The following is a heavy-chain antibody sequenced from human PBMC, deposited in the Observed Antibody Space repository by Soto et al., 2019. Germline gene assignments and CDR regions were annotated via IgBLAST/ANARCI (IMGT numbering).Heavy chain of an antibody. Sequence: GGSLRLCCADTGLTFSDYWMSWVRQAPGKGLEWVANIKQDGNEKNYVDSVKGRFTISRDNAKNSLYLQTNGLRGEDTAVSFCARDRGSYFDYWGQGT. CDR3: ARDRGSYFDY. CDR2: IKQDGNEK. J-gene: IGHJ4*02. D-gene: IGHD1-1*01. CDR1: GLTFSDYW. V-gene: IGHV3-7*01.